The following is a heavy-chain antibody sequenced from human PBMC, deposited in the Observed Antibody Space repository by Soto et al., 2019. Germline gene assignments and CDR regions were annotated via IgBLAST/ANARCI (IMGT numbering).Heavy chain of an antibody. Sequence: QVQLVQSGAEVKKPGSSVKVSCKASGGTFSSYAISWVRQAPGQGLEWMGGIIPIFGTANYAQKFQGRVTITADESTSTAYMELSSLRSEDTAVYYCARAFNCGGDCYYDAFDIWGQGTMVTLSS. D-gene: IGHD2-21*02. CDR2: IIPIFGTA. V-gene: IGHV1-69*01. J-gene: IGHJ3*02. CDR3: ARAFNCGGDCYYDAFDI. CDR1: GGTFSSYA.